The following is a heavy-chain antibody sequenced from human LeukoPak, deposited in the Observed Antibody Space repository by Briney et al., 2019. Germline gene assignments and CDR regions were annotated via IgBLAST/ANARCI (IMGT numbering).Heavy chain of an antibody. CDR1: GFTFSSYW. J-gene: IGHJ4*02. Sequence: GSLRLSCAASGFTFSSYWMNWVRQAPGKGLVWVSRIASDGSSTTYADSVKGRFSISRDNAKNTLYLQMDSLRVEDTAVYYCARGRPHGNDYWGQGTLVTVSS. V-gene: IGHV3-74*01. CDR3: ARGRPHGNDY. CDR2: IASDGSST. D-gene: IGHD4-23*01.